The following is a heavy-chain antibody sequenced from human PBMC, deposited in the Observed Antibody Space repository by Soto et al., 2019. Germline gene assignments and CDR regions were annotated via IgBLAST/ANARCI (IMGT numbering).Heavy chain of an antibody. CDR1: GGSFSGYY. CDR3: ASIYSGSSHLRY. CDR2: INHSGST. V-gene: IGHV4-34*01. D-gene: IGHD1-26*01. Sequence: SETLSLTCAVYGGSFSGYYWTWIRQPPGTGLEWIGEINHSGSTNYNPSLKSRVTISVDTSKNQFSLKLSSVTAADTAVYYCASIYSGSSHLRYWGQGSLVTVSS. J-gene: IGHJ4*02.